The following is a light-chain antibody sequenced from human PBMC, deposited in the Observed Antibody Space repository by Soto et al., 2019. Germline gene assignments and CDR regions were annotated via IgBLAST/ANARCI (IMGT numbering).Light chain of an antibody. Sequence: IQLTQSPSSLSASVGDRVTITCRASQGISSYLAWYQQKPGEAPNLLIYAASTLQSGVPSRFSGSGSGTDFTLTISSLQPEDFATYYSQQLNSYPLTFGGGTKV. V-gene: IGKV1-9*01. CDR1: QGISSY. CDR2: AAS. CDR3: QQLNSYPLT. J-gene: IGKJ4*01.